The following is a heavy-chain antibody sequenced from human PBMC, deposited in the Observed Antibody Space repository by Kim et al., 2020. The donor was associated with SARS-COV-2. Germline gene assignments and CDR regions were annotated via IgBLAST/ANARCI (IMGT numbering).Heavy chain of an antibody. V-gene: IGHV4-34*01. J-gene: IGHJ5*02. Sequence: SETLSLTCAVYGGSFSGYYWSWIRQPPGKGLEWIGEINHSGSTNYNPSLKSRVTITVDTSKNQFSLKLSSVTAADTAVYYCARATQITFGGVIVYNWFDPWGQGTLVTVSS. D-gene: IGHD3-16*02. CDR3: ARATQITFGGVIVYNWFDP. CDR1: GGSFSGYY. CDR2: INHSGST.